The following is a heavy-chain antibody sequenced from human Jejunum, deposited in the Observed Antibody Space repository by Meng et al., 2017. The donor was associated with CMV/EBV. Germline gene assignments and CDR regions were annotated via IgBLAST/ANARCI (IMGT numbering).Heavy chain of an antibody. J-gene: IGHJ4*02. Sequence: SGFTFSVYWMSWVRQALGKGLEWVSSISGSGGDKFYADSVRGRFTISRDNSKNTVYLQMNGLGAEDTAVYYCTKGVSGPLYYFDHWGQGMLVTVSS. V-gene: IGHV3-23*01. CDR3: TKGVSGPLYYFDH. CDR2: ISGSGGDK. CDR1: GFTFSVYW. D-gene: IGHD2-15*01.